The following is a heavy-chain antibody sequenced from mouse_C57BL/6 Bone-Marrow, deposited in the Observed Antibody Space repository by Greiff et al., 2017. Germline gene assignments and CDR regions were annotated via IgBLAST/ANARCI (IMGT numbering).Heavy chain of an antibody. D-gene: IGHD1-1*01. J-gene: IGHJ1*03. V-gene: IGHV1-64*01. Sequence: QVQLQQPGAELVKPGASVKLSCKASGYTFTSYWMHWVKQRPGQGLEWIGMIHPNSGSTNYNEKFKSKATFTADTSSNTAYMLLSSLATEDSAIYYCAIYCGSRYWYFDVWGTGTTVTVSS. CDR2: IHPNSGST. CDR3: AIYCGSRYWYFDV. CDR1: GYTFTSYW.